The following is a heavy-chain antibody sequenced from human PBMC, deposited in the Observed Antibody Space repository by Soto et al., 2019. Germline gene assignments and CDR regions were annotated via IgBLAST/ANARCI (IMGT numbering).Heavy chain of an antibody. J-gene: IGHJ4*02. CDR2: IIPIFGTA. Sequence: SVKVSCKASGGTFSSYAISWVRQAPGQGLEWMGGIIPIFGTANYAQKFQGRVTITADESTSTAYMELSSLRSEDTAVYYCAVAPYCSSTRCSSDYWGQGTLVTVSS. D-gene: IGHD2-2*01. CDR3: AVAPYCSSTRCSSDY. V-gene: IGHV1-69*13. CDR1: GGTFSSYA.